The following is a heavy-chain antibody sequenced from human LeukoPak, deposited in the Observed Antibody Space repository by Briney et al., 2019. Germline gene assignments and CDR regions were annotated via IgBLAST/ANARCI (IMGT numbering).Heavy chain of an antibody. CDR1: AFTFSNVW. Sequence: GGSLRLSCAASAFTFSNVWMSWVRQAPGKGLEWVGRIRSKTDGGKPDYAAPVKGRFTISRDDSKNTLYLQMDSLKTEDTAVYYCTIPASGYSYGVLDSWGQGALVTVSS. CDR3: TIPASGYSYGVLDS. CDR2: IRSKTDGGKP. D-gene: IGHD5-18*01. J-gene: IGHJ4*02. V-gene: IGHV3-15*01.